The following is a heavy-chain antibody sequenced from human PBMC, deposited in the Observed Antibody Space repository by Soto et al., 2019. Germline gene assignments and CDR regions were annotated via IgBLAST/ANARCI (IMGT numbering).Heavy chain of an antibody. CDR3: ARVFCSGGSCYSYTSYYFDY. V-gene: IGHV4-59*08. D-gene: IGHD2-15*01. CDR2: IYYSGST. J-gene: IGHJ4*02. CDR1: GGSISSYY. Sequence: SETLSLTCTVSGGSISSYYWSWIRQPPGKGLEWIGYIYYSGSTNYNPSLKSRVTISVDTSKNQFSLKLSSVTAADTAVYYCARVFCSGGSCYSYTSYYFDYWGQGTLVTVSP.